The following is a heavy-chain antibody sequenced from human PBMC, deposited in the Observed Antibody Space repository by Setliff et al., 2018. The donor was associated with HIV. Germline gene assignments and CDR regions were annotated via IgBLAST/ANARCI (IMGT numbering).Heavy chain of an antibody. J-gene: IGHJ6*02. D-gene: IGHD2-21*01. CDR3: ATDNGPSYSMDI. Sequence: PGESLKISCVASGFTFNNAWMNWVRQAPGKGLEWLGRIKKSSDGGKTDDASPVKGRFTISRDDSKNTLYLVMNGLKTEDTAVYFCATDNGPSYSMDIWGQGTTVTVSS. CDR1: GFTFNNAW. V-gene: IGHV3-15*01. CDR2: IKKSSDGGKT.